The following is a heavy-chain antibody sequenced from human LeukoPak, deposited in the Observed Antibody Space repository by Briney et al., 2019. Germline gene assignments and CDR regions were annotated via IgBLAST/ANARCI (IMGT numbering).Heavy chain of an antibody. D-gene: IGHD6-19*01. Sequence: PSETLSLTCTVSGGSISRYYWSWIRQPPGKGLEWIGYIYYSGSTNYNPSLKSRVTISVDTSKNQFSLKLSSVTAADTAVYYCARGSSGYWFDPWGQGTLVTVSS. CDR1: GGSISRYY. V-gene: IGHV4-59*01. J-gene: IGHJ5*02. CDR2: IYYSGST. CDR3: ARGSSGYWFDP.